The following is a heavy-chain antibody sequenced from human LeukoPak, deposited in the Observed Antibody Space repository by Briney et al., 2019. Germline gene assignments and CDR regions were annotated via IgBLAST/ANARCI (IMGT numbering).Heavy chain of an antibody. J-gene: IGHJ4*02. D-gene: IGHD1-26*01. CDR3: ARDKGGSGSFDY. Sequence: GGSLRLSCAASGFTFSSYGMSWVRQAPGKGLEWVSAISGSGGSTYYADSVKGRFTISRDNSKNTLYLQMNSLRVEDTAVYYCARDKGGSGSFDYWGQGTLVTVSS. V-gene: IGHV3-23*01. CDR2: ISGSGGST. CDR1: GFTFSSYG.